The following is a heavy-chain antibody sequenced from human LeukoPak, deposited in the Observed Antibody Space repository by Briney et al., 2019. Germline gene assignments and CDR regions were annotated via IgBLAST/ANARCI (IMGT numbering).Heavy chain of an antibody. CDR2: ISVSGDTI. D-gene: IGHD3-10*01. J-gene: IGHJ4*02. CDR3: ARGTLYYGSESYDY. Sequence: GGSLRLSCAASGFPFSAYEMNWVRQAPGKGLEWVSYISVSGDTIYYADSVKGRFTISRDNAKKSLYLQMKSLRAEDTAVYYCARGTLYYGSESYDYWGQGTLVAVSS. CDR1: GFPFSAYE. V-gene: IGHV3-48*03.